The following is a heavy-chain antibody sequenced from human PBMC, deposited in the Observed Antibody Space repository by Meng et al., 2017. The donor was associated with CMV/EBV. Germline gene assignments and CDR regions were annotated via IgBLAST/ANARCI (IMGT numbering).Heavy chain of an antibody. CDR2: INHSGTT. Sequence: GKRLWWGSGLLKPSESLYLTCVVYGGSFSGYDWSWIRQPPGKGLEWIGEINHSGTTNCNPSLKSRVPISLDTSKTKFTLKLSSVTAADTAVSYCERGDYFDYWGQGTLVTVSS. J-gene: IGHJ4*02. CDR1: GGSFSGYD. CDR3: ERGDYFDY. V-gene: IGHV4-34*01.